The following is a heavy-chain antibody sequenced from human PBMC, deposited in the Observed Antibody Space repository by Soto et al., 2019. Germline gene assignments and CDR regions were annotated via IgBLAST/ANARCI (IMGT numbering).Heavy chain of an antibody. CDR1: GGTFSNYA. D-gene: IGHD1-20*01. J-gene: IGHJ6*02. CDR3: AREYNWNDVRYGMDV. CDR2: ITPIFGTA. V-gene: IGHV1-69*13. Sequence: SVKVSCKASGGTFSNYAISWVRQAPGQGLEWMGGITPIFGTAKYAQKFQGRVTITADESTSTVHMELSSLRSEDTAVYFCAREYNWNDVRYGMDVWGQGTTVTVSS.